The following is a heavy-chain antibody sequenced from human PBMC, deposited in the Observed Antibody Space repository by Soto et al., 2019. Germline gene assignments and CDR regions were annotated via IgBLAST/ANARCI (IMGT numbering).Heavy chain of an antibody. CDR2: ISGSGGST. J-gene: IGHJ4*02. CDR3: AKGPPCSSTSCYGGEFDY. Sequence: LRLSCAASGFTFSSYAMSWVRQAPGKGLEGVSAISGSGGSTYYADSVKGRFTISRDNSKNTLYLQMNSLRAEDTAVYYCAKGPPCSSTSCYGGEFDYWGQGTLVTVSS. CDR1: GFTFSSYA. D-gene: IGHD2-2*01. V-gene: IGHV3-23*01.